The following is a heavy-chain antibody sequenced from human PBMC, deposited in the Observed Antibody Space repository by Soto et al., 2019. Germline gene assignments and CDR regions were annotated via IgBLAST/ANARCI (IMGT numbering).Heavy chain of an antibody. V-gene: IGHV5-10-1*01. CDR3: ARQIYDSDTGPNFQYYFDS. Sequence: GESLKISCKTSGYSFAGYWITWVRQKPGKGLEWMGRIDPGDSQTYYSPSFRGHVTISATKSITTVFLQWSSLRASDTAMYYCARQIYDSDTGPNFQYYFDSWGQGTPVTVSS. D-gene: IGHD3-22*01. J-gene: IGHJ4*02. CDR1: GYSFAGYW. CDR2: IDPGDSQT.